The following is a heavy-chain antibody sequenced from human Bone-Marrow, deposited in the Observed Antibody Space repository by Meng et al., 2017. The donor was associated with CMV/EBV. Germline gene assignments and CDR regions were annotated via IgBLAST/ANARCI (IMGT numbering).Heavy chain of an antibody. J-gene: IGHJ6*01. V-gene: IGHV3-53*01. D-gene: IGHD2-2*01. Sequence: GESLKISCAASGFTFSSYEMNWVRQSPGKGLEWVSILYSDGGTNYADSVKGRFTISRDNSKNTLYLQMDSLRVEDTAVYYCARENVPDAIDDTYGMGIWGRGPTVTGSS. CDR3: ARENVPDAIDDTYGMGI. CDR2: LYSDGGT. CDR1: GFTFSSYE.